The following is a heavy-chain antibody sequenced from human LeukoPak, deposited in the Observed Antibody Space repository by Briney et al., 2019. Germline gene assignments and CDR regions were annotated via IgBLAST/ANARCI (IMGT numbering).Heavy chain of an antibody. CDR1: GFTFSSYG. D-gene: IGHD3-10*01. J-gene: IGHJ5*02. CDR3: AKGAQGLLWFGELSNNWFDP. CDR2: IRYDGSNK. Sequence: GSLRLSCAASGFTFSSYGMHWVRQAPGKGLEWVAFIRYDGSNKYYADSVKGRFTISRDNSKNTLYLQMNSLRAEDTAVYYCAKGAQGLLWFGELSNNWFDPWGQGTLVTVSS. V-gene: IGHV3-30*02.